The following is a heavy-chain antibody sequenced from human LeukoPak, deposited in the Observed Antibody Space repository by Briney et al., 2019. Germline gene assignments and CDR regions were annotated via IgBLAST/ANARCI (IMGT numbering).Heavy chain of an antibody. CDR2: IYPGESDT. CDR1: GYSFTSYW. CDR3: ARAPGGELHGEYYFDY. V-gene: IGHV5-51*01. J-gene: IGHJ4*02. D-gene: IGHD1-26*01. Sequence: GESLQISCKGSGYSFTSYWIGWVRPMPGKGLEWMGIIYPGESDTRYSPSFQGQVTISADKSISTAYLQWSSLKASDTAMYYCARAPGGELHGEYYFDYWGQGTLVTVSS.